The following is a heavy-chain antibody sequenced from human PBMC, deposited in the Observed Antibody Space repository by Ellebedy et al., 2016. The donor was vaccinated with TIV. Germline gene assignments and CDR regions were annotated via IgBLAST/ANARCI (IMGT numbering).Heavy chain of an antibody. CDR3: ARSGYGDYSNYFDY. CDR2: INWDYDK. J-gene: IGHJ4*02. D-gene: IGHD4-17*01. CDR1: GFLLTTSGMC. V-gene: IGHV2-70*01. Sequence: SGPTLVKPTQTLTLTCTFSGFLLTTSGMCVSWIRQPPGKALEWLALINWDYDKYYSTSLKTRLTLSKDTSKNQVVLTMTNMDPADTATYYCARSGYGDYSNYFDYWGQGTLVTVSS.